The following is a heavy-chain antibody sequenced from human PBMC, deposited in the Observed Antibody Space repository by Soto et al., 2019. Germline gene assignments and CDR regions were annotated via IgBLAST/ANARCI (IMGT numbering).Heavy chain of an antibody. CDR2: ISGGGDAA. V-gene: IGHV3-23*01. CDR3: ARKILGSTSRPNYWYFDL. D-gene: IGHD2-2*01. J-gene: IGHJ2*01. CDR1: GFTFINYA. Sequence: EVHLLESGGGLVQQGGSLRLSCAGSGFTFINYAMNWVRQAPGKGLEWVSSISGGGDAAFFPDSVRGRFTISRDNSQNTVTLQMNSLGVDDTAVYYCARKILGSTSRPNYWYFDLWGRGTLVTVSS.